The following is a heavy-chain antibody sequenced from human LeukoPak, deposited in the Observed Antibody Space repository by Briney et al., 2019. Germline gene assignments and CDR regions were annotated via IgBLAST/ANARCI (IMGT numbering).Heavy chain of an antibody. V-gene: IGHV3-66*01. CDR1: GFTVSSNY. CDR2: IYSGGST. CDR3: ARGAVAAADAFFDQ. J-gene: IGHJ4*02. D-gene: IGHD6-13*01. Sequence: GGSLRPSCAASGFTVSSNYMSWVRQAPGKGLEWVSVIYSGGSTYYADSVKGRFTISRDNSKNTLYLQMNSLRAEDTAVYYCARGAVAAADAFFDQWGQGTLVTVFS.